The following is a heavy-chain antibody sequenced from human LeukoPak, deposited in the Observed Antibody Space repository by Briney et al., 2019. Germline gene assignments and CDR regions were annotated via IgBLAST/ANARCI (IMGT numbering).Heavy chain of an antibody. D-gene: IGHD4-17*01. J-gene: IGHJ4*02. CDR1: GFTFSSYS. CDR3: ARSDGDLYFDY. V-gene: IGHV3-21*01. CDR2: ISSSSSYI. Sequence: SGGSLRLSCAASGFTFSSYSMNRVCQAPGKGLEWVSSISSSSSYIYYADSVKGRFTISRDNAKNSLYLQMNSLRAEDTAVYYCARSDGDLYFDYWGQGTLVTVSS.